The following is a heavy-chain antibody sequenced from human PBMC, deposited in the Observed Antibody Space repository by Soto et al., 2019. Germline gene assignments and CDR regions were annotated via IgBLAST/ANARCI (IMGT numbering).Heavy chain of an antibody. Sequence: ASVKVSCKASGYTFTGYAMHWVRQAPGQRLEWMGWINAGNGNTKYSQKFQGRVTITRDTSASTAYMELSSLRSDDTAVYYCARLVSTVELDYWGQGTLVTVSS. V-gene: IGHV1-3*01. CDR1: GYTFTGYA. J-gene: IGHJ4*02. CDR3: ARLVSTVELDY. D-gene: IGHD4-17*01. CDR2: INAGNGNT.